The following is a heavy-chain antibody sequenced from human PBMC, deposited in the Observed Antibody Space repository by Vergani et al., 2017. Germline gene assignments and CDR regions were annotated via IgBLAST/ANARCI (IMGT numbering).Heavy chain of an antibody. Sequence: QLQLQESGPGLVKPSETLSLTCTVSGGSISSSSYYWGWIRHPPGKGLEWIGSIYYSGSTYYNPSLKSRVTISVDTSKNQFSLKLSSVTAADTAVYYCARHRLRSSGWYDPFDYWGQGTLVTVSS. CDR3: ARHRLRSSGWYDPFDY. CDR1: GGSISSSSYY. J-gene: IGHJ4*02. CDR2: IYYSGST. D-gene: IGHD6-19*01. V-gene: IGHV4-39*01.